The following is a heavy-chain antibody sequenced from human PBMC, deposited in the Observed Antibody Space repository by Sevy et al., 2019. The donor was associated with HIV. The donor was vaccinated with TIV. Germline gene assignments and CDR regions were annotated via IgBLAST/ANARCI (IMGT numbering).Heavy chain of an antibody. CDR1: GFIFRSYA. CDR3: AKEGTYGGIVSDSFDI. CDR2: ISGSGGNT. J-gene: IGHJ3*02. V-gene: IGHV3-23*01. Sequence: GGSLRLSCAASGFIFRSYAMSWVRQAPGKGLEWVSGISGSGGNTNYADSVKGRFTISRDNSKKTVYLQMNSLRAEDTAIYYCAKEGTYGGIVSDSFDIWGQGTRVTVSS. D-gene: IGHD3-16*02.